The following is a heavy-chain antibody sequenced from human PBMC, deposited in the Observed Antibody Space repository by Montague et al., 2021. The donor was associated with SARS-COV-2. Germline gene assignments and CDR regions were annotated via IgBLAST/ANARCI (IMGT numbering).Heavy chain of an antibody. CDR3: ARSSGSYSTFDF. J-gene: IGHJ4*02. D-gene: IGHD3-10*01. CDR2: IYYSGST. Sequence: SETLSLTCTVSGGSISSSNWTWIRQPPGKGLEWIGYIYYSGSTSYNPSLKSRVTMSVDTSKNQFSLKLSSVTAADTAVYYCARSSGSYSTFDFWGQGTLVTVSS. V-gene: IGHV4-59*08. CDR1: GGSISSSN.